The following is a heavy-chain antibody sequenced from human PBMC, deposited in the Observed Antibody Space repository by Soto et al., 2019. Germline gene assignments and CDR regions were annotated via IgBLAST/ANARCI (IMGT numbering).Heavy chain of an antibody. Sequence: PGGSLRLSCAAPGFSFSSYAMNWVRQAPGKGLEWVSFISGRGTTIYYADSVKGRFTVSRDNAQNSLFLQVDSLRDEDTAVYYCARLITMVRGVNNPYYYYYGMDVWGQGTTVTVSS. CDR1: GFSFSSYA. V-gene: IGHV3-48*02. CDR2: ISGRGTTI. CDR3: ARLITMVRGVNNPYYYYYGMDV. J-gene: IGHJ6*02. D-gene: IGHD3-10*01.